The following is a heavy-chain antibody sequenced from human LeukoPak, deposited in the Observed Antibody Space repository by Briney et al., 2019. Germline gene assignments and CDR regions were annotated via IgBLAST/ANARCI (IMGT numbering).Heavy chain of an antibody. CDR1: GFTFSSYT. CDR3: AKQWRGTGDAFDI. V-gene: IGHV3-23*01. Sequence: GGSLRLSCAASGFTFSSYTMSWVRQAPGKGLEWVSSISGSGVSTYYADYVKGRFTLSRDNSENTLYLQINSLSAEDTAVYYCAKQWRGTGDAFDIWGQGTMVTVSS. CDR2: ISGSGVST. D-gene: IGHD3/OR15-3a*01. J-gene: IGHJ3*02.